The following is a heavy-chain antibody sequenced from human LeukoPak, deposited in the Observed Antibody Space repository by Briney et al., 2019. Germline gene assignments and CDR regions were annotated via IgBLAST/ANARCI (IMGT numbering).Heavy chain of an antibody. J-gene: IGHJ4*02. Sequence: PGRSLRLSCAASGFTFNTYGMHWVRQAPGKGLEWVAVIASDGRDKKYADSVKGRFTITRDNSKNTLYLQMNSLRAEDTAVYYRAKDGARGAAKYYFDYWGQGTLVTVSS. V-gene: IGHV3-30*18. CDR2: IASDGRDK. CDR3: AKDGARGAAKYYFDY. D-gene: IGHD6-13*01. CDR1: GFTFNTYG.